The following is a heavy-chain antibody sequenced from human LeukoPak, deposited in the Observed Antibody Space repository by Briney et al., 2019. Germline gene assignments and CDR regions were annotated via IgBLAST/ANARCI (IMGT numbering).Heavy chain of an antibody. J-gene: IGHJ6*02. CDR2: ISGSGGST. V-gene: IGHV3-23*01. CDR1: GSTFSSYA. D-gene: IGHD3-22*01. CDR3: AKKIGGYYDSSGYYLDV. Sequence: GASLRLSCAASGSTFSSYAMSWVRQAPGKGLEWVSAISGSGGSTYYADSVKGRFTISRDNSKNTLYLQMNSLRAEDTAVYYCAKKIGGYYDSSGYYLDVWGQGTTVTVSS.